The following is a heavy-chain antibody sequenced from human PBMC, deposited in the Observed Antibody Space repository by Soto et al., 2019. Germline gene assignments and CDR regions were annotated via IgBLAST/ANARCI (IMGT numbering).Heavy chain of an antibody. J-gene: IGHJ4*02. V-gene: IGHV1-8*01. CDR1: GYTFTSYD. CDR3: ARGLSPSDIAAAANLDY. CDR2: MNPNSGNT. D-gene: IGHD6-13*01. Sequence: GASVKSCKASGYTFTSYDINWVRQATGQGLEWMGWMNPNSGNTGYAQKFQGRVTMTRNTSISTAYMELSSLRSEDTAVYYCARGLSPSDIAAAANLDYWGQGTLVTVSS.